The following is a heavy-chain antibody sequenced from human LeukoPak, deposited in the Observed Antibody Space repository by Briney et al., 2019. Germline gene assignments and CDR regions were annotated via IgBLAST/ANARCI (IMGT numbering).Heavy chain of an antibody. CDR2: IYPGDSDT. CDR1: GYSFTSYW. V-gene: IGHV5-51*01. Sequence: GESLKISCKGSGYSFTSYWIGWVRPMPGKGLEWMGIIYPGDSDTRYSPSFQGQVTISADKSISTAYLQWSSLKASDTAMYYCARYSYGPYYYYYYYMDVWGKGTTVTVSS. CDR3: ARYSYGPYYYYYYYMDV. J-gene: IGHJ6*03. D-gene: IGHD5-18*01.